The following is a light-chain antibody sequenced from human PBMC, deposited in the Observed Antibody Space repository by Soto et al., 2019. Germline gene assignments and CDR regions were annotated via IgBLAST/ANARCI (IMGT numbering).Light chain of an antibody. Sequence: DIQMTQSPSSLCASVLCRVTITCRASQSVGSWLAWYQQKPGKAPKLLIYKASSLQSGVPSRFSGSGSGTEFTLTLSSLQPDDFAVYYCQQYHGYPWTFGQGTKVDIK. V-gene: IGKV1-5*03. J-gene: IGKJ1*01. CDR1: QSVGSW. CDR2: KAS. CDR3: QQYHGYPWT.